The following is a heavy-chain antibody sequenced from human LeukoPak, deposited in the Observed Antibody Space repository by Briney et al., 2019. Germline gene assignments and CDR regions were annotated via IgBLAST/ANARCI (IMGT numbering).Heavy chain of an antibody. CDR1: GFSLTTIGVG. CDR2: IYWNDEK. CDR3: AHRREAAAGPNSWFDP. V-gene: IGHV2-5*01. J-gene: IGHJ5*02. Sequence: SGPTSVNPTQTLTLTCTFSGFSLTTIGVGVGWIRQPPGKALEWLALIYWNDEKRYSPSLQSRLTITKDTSRNQVVLTLTNLDPVDTATYYCAHRREAAAGPNSWFDPWGQGTLVTVSS. D-gene: IGHD6-13*01.